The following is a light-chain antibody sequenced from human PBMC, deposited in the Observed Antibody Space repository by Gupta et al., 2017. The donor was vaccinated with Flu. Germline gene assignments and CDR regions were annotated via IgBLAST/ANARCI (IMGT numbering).Light chain of an antibody. CDR1: QSIGTS. J-gene: IGKJ1*01. CDR3: QQHNNWPSWT. V-gene: IGKV3-15*01. CDR2: GAS. Sequence: EIVMPQPPATLSVSPGERATLSCRASQSIGTSLAWYQQKPGQSPRLLIYGASTRATGCPARFSGSGSGTEFALTISSLQSEDFVVYYCQQHNNWPSWTFGQGTKVEIK.